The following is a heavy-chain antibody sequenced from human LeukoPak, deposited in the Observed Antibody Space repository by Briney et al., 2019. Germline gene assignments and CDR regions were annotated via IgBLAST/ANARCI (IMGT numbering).Heavy chain of an antibody. CDR1: GDSISSGGYY. V-gene: IGHV4-30-2*01. J-gene: IGHJ4*02. D-gene: IGHD5-18*01. CDR2: IYHSGSS. Sequence: SQTLSLTCTVSGDSISSGGYYWSWIRQPPGKGLEWIGHIYHSGSSSYNPSLKTRVTMSVDMSKNQFSLDLTSVTAADTAVYYCVRGGGRYIYGLKWGQGTLVTVSS. CDR3: VRGGGRYIYGLK.